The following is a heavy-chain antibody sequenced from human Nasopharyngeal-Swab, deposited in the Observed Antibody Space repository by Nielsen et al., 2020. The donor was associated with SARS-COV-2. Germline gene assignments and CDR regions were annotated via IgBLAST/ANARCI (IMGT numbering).Heavy chain of an antibody. Sequence: SETLSLTCAVSGSSISSSSWWGWIRQPPGKGLEWIGYIYYSGNTYYNPSLKSRVTMSVDTSKNQFSLKLTSVTAVDTAVYYCTRTQRTTSYYYGVDVWGQGTTVTVSS. CDR3: TRTQRTTSYYYGVDV. CDR2: IYYSGNT. D-gene: IGHD2-2*01. J-gene: IGHJ6*02. V-gene: IGHV4-28*01. CDR1: GSSISSSSW.